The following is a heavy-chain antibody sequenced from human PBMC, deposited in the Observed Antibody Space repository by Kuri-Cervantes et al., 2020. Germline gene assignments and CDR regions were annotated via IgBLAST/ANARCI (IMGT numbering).Heavy chain of an antibody. CDR1: GGSISSSS. J-gene: IGHJ6*02. CDR2: ISYDGSNK. CDR3: ARPNRYCSSTSCLASDRNYGMDV. D-gene: IGHD2-2*01. Sequence: LSLTCTVSGGSISSSSYYWGWIRQPPGKGLEWVAVISYDGSNKYYADSVKGRFTISRDNSKNTLYLQMNSLRAEDTAVYYCARPNRYCSSTSCLASDRNYGMDVWGQGTAVTVSS. V-gene: IGHV3-30-3*01.